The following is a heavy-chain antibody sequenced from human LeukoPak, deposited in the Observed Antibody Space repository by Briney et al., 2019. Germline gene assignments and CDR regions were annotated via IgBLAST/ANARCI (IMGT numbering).Heavy chain of an antibody. CDR2: IWYDGSNK. V-gene: IGHV3-33*01. D-gene: IGHD3-22*01. Sequence: GGSLRLSCAASGFTFSSYGMHWVRQAPGKGLEWVAVIWYDGSNKYYADSVKGRFTISRDNSKNTLYLQMNSLRAEDTAVYYCARDRYYYDSSGYSNEYYYYYYGMDVWGQGTTVTVSS. J-gene: IGHJ6*02. CDR3: ARDRYYYDSSGYSNEYYYYYYGMDV. CDR1: GFTFSSYG.